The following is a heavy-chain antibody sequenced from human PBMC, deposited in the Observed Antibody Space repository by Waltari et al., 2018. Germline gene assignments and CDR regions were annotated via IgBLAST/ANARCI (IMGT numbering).Heavy chain of an antibody. CDR3: ARDLDEQLGWFDP. J-gene: IGHJ5*02. Sequence: QVQLVQSGAEVKKPGASVKVSCKASGYTFTGYYMHWVRQAPGQGLEWMGWINPNSVGTNYAQKFQGRVTMTRDTSISTAYMELSRLRSDDTAVYYCARDLDEQLGWFDPWGQGTLVTVSS. D-gene: IGHD6-6*01. CDR1: GYTFTGYY. CDR2: INPNSVGT. V-gene: IGHV1-2*02.